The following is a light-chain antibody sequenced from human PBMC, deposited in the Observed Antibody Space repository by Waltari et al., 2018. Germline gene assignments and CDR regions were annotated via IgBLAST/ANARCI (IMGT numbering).Light chain of an antibody. CDR2: GAS. CDR1: QNIDTF. V-gene: IGKV1-39*01. CDR3: QQSHTMLYT. Sequence: DIQLTQSPSSLSASLGDRVTITCRASQNIDTFLNWYQQRPGKAPKVLIYGASSLQTGVPSRFSGSGSGTQFTLTIGSLQPDDFATYYCQQSHTMLYTFGQGTKLEIK. J-gene: IGKJ2*01.